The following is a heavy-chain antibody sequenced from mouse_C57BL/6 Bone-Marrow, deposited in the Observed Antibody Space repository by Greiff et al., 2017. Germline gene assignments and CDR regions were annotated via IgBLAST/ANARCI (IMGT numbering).Heavy chain of an antibody. CDR1: GYTFTSYW. Sequence: QVQLQQPGAELVMPGASVKLSCKASGYTFTSYWMHWVKQRPGQGLEWIGEIDPSDSYTNYNQKFKGKATLTVDKSSSTASMQLCSLTSEDSAVYYCAGYYFDYWGQGTTLTVSS. J-gene: IGHJ2*01. CDR2: IDPSDSYT. CDR3: AGYYFDY. V-gene: IGHV1-69*01.